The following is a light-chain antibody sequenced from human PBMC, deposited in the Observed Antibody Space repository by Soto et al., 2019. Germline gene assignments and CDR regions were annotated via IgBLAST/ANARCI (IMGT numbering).Light chain of an antibody. CDR3: QRYDNWPLT. Sequence: EIVLTQSPGTLSLSPGERATLSCRASQSVGSNYLAWYQQKPGQAPRLLIYHTSTRATGVPARFSGSGSGTEFSLTISSLQSEDFAVYYCQRYDNWPLTFGGGTKVDI. V-gene: IGKV3-15*01. CDR2: HTS. CDR1: QSVGSNY. J-gene: IGKJ4*01.